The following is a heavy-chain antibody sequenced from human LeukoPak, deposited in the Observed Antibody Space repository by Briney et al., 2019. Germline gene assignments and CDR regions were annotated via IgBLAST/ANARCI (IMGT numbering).Heavy chain of an antibody. CDR2: INSDGTST. CDR1: GLTFSRDW. V-gene: IGHV3-74*01. J-gene: IGHJ4*02. CDR3: ARMASRVTAY. D-gene: IGHD5-24*01. Sequence: GGSLRLSCAASGLTFSRDWMHWVRQAPGKGLVWVSRINSDGTSTIYADSVKGRFTISRVNAKNTLYLQMNSLRAEDTAVYYCARMASRVTAYWGQGTLVTVSS.